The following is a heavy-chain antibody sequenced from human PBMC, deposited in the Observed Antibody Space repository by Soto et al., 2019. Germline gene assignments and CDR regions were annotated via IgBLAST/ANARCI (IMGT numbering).Heavy chain of an antibody. Sequence: GGSLRLSCAASGFTFTSYGMHWVRQAPGKGLEWMALILHDGSAEYYADSVKGRFTISRDNSKTTLYLEMTSLRVEDTAVYYCARWSFLDYWAQGTQVTV. CDR1: GFTFTSYG. D-gene: IGHD1-26*01. J-gene: IGHJ4*02. V-gene: IGHV3-30*03. CDR2: ILHDGSAE. CDR3: ARWSFLDY.